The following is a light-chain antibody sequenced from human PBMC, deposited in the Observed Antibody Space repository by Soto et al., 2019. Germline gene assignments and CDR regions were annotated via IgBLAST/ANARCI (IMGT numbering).Light chain of an antibody. CDR2: GAS. CDR1: QSVNSN. CDR3: QQYNNWPRT. V-gene: IGKV3-15*01. J-gene: IGKJ1*01. Sequence: EIVLTQSPGTLSLSPGESATLSCRASQSVNSNYLAWYQQHPGQPPRLLIYGASTRATGIPARFSGSGSGTEFTLTISSLQSEDFAVYYCQQYNNWPRTFGQGTKVAIK.